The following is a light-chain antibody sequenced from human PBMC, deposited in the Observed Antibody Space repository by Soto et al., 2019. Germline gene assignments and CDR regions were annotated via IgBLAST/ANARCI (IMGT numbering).Light chain of an antibody. CDR1: QSVSNNS. J-gene: IGKJ2*01. CDR2: SAS. CDR3: QLYGNSPMFT. Sequence: EIVLTQSPGTLSLSPGERATLSCRASQSVSNNSLAWYLQKPGQAPRLLVYSASSRATGIPDRFSGRWSGTDFTLTIIRLEPEDFAVYYCQLYGNSPMFTFGRGTKVDIK. V-gene: IGKV3-20*01.